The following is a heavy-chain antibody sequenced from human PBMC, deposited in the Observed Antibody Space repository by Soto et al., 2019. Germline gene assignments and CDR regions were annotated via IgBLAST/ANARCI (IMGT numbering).Heavy chain of an antibody. CDR2: ISSGSSTI. D-gene: IGHD6-13*01. Sequence: GSLRLSCAASGFTFSSYSMNWVRQAPGKGLEWVSYISSGSSTIYYADSVKGRFTISRDNAKNSLYLQMDSLRAEDTAVYYCARDLAGHTYIAPTIHWGQGTMVTVSS. V-gene: IGHV3-48*01. J-gene: IGHJ4*02. CDR1: GFTFSSYS. CDR3: ARDLAGHTYIAPTIH.